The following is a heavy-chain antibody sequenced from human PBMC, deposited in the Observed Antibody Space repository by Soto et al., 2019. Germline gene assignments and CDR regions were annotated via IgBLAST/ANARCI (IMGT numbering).Heavy chain of an antibody. CDR3: ARGVVTGIVGRLGRPLDI. Sequence: GGSLRLSCAASGFTFSSYSMNWVRQAPGKGLEWVSYISSSSSTIYYADSVEGRFTISRDNSKNTVYLQMKSLRGDDTAVYYCARGVVTGIVGRLGRPLDIWGQGTVVTVS. CDR1: GFTFSSYS. J-gene: IGHJ3*02. V-gene: IGHV3-48*01. CDR2: ISSSSSTI. D-gene: IGHD1-1*01.